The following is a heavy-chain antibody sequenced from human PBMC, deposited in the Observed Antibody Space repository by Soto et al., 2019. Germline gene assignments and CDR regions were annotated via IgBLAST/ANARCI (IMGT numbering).Heavy chain of an antibody. CDR2: IKQDGSEK. CDR1: GFTFSCCY. Sequence: PGGSLRLSCAASGFTFSCCYMSWVRQAPGKGLEWVANIKQDGSEKYYVDSVKGRFTISRDNAKNSLYLQMNSLGAEDTAVYYCERDYYYYGLDVWGQGTTVTVSS. V-gene: IGHV3-7*01. CDR3: ERDYYYYGLDV. J-gene: IGHJ6*02.